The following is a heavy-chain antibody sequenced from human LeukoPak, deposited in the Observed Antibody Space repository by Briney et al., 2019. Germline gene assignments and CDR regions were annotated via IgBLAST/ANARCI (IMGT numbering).Heavy chain of an antibody. V-gene: IGHV3-23*01. CDR3: AKDRLPLGYCSSTSCFDPFLDY. D-gene: IGHD2-2*01. CDR1: EFSVGSNY. Sequence: GGSLRLSCAASEFSVGSNYMTWVRQAPGKGLEWVSAISGSGGSTYYADSVKGRFTISRDNSKNTLYLQMNSLRAEDTAVYYCAKDRLPLGYCSSTSCFDPFLDYWGQGTLVTVSS. J-gene: IGHJ4*02. CDR2: ISGSGGST.